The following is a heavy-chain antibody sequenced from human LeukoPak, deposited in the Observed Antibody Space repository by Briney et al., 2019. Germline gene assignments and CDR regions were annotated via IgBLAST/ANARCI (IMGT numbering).Heavy chain of an antibody. CDR3: ARAPIAARRVTNYVYYMDV. Sequence: ASVKVSCKASEYTFTTYDINWVRQATGQGLEWTGWTNPNSGNTGYGKKFQGRVTITRNTSITTAYMELKNLTSEDTAVYYCARAPIAARRVTNYVYYMDVWGKGTTVTVSS. J-gene: IGHJ6*03. CDR2: TNPNSGNT. D-gene: IGHD6-6*01. V-gene: IGHV1-8*03. CDR1: EYTFTTYD.